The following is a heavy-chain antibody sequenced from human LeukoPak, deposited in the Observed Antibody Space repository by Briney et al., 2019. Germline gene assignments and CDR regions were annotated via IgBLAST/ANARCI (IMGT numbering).Heavy chain of an antibody. D-gene: IGHD2-15*01. Sequence: SETLSLTCAVYGGSFSGYYWSWIRQPPGKGLEWIGEINHSGSTNYNPSLKSRVTISVDTSKNQFSLKLSSVTAADTAVYYCARVRVEEVVAPTPVYFDYWGQGTLVTVSS. CDR2: INHSGST. V-gene: IGHV4-34*01. J-gene: IGHJ4*02. CDR3: ARVRVEEVVAPTPVYFDY. CDR1: GGSFSGYY.